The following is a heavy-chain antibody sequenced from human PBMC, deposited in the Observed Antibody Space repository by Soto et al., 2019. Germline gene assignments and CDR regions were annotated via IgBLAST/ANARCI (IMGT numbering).Heavy chain of an antibody. D-gene: IGHD5-18*01. Sequence: QVQLQESGPGLVKPSQTLSLTCTVSGGSISSGDYYWSWIRQPPGKGLEWIGYIYYSGSTYYNPSLKSRVTISVDPSKNQFSRKLSSVTAADTAVYYCARGDTAMDHFANWGQGTLVTVSS. V-gene: IGHV4-30-4*01. CDR1: GGSISSGDYY. CDR3: ARGDTAMDHFAN. CDR2: IYYSGST. J-gene: IGHJ4*02.